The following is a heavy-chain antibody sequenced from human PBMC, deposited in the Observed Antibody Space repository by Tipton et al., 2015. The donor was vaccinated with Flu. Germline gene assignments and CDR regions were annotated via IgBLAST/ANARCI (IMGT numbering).Heavy chain of an antibody. CDR2: ISYGGDP. CDR1: GGSITSHY. V-gene: IGHV4-59*11. Sequence: TLSLTCTVSGGSITSHYWSWIRQSPEKGLEWIGYISYGGDPNSNPSLKGRVSMSVDTSKNQFSLRLSSVTAADTAVYFCVRGLHYYGDFPFLYWGQGTHVTVSS. D-gene: IGHD4-17*01. CDR3: VRGLHYYGDFPFLY. J-gene: IGHJ4*02.